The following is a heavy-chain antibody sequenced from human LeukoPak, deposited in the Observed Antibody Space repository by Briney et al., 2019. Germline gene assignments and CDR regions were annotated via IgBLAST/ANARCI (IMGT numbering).Heavy chain of an antibody. Sequence: SETLPLTCTVSGGSISSYYWSWIRQPPGKGLEWIGYIYYSGSTNYNPSLKSRVTISVDTSKNQFSLKLSSVTAADTAVYYCARDGGSYGYYYWGQGTLVTVSS. J-gene: IGHJ4*02. V-gene: IGHV4-59*01. D-gene: IGHD5-18*01. CDR3: ARDGGSYGYYY. CDR1: GGSISSYY. CDR2: IYYSGST.